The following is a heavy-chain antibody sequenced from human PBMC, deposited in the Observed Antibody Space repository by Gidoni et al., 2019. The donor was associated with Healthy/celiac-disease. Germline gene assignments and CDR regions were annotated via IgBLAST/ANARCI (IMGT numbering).Heavy chain of an antibody. V-gene: IGHV4-38-2*02. CDR2: IYHSGST. D-gene: IGHD3-10*01. CDR1: GYSISSGYY. Sequence: QVQLQESGPGLVKPSETLSLTCTVSGYSISSGYYWGWFRKPPGKGLEWIGSIYHSGSTYYNPSLKIRVTISVDTSKNQFSLKLSSVTAADTAVYYCARPLYGSGSPFFGYWGQGTLVTVSS. J-gene: IGHJ4*02. CDR3: ARPLYGSGSPFFGY.